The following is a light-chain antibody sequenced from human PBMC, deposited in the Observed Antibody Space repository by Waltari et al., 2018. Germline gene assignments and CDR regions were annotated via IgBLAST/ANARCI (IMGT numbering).Light chain of an antibody. Sequence: VLTQSPDSLSLSPGETATLSCRASQSLTKRYLAWYQQKPGQAPRRLIYGASSRAAGIPDRFSGSGSGTDFTLTISRLEPEDFAVYYCQQYGSSVMYTFGQGTMLEIK. J-gene: IGKJ2*01. CDR2: GAS. V-gene: IGKV3-20*01. CDR3: QQYGSSVMYT. CDR1: QSLTKRY.